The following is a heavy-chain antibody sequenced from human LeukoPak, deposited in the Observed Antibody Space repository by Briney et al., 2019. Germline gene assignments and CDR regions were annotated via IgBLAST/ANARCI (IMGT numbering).Heavy chain of an antibody. Sequence: GGSLRLSCVASGFTFGGYTINWVRLAPGKGLEWVSSISSSLNMYFAESVKGRFTISRDNAKNSLYLQMNSLRAEDTAVYYCAREFLVGSFDYWGQGTLVTVSS. J-gene: IGHJ4*02. CDR1: GFTFGGYT. D-gene: IGHD3-3*01. CDR3: AREFLVGSFDY. V-gene: IGHV3-69-1*02. CDR2: ISSSLNM.